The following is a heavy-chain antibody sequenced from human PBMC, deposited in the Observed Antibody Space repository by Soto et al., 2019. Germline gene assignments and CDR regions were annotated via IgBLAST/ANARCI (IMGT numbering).Heavy chain of an antibody. V-gene: IGHV4-61*01. J-gene: IGHJ6*02. D-gene: IGHD4-17*01. Sequence: PSETLSLTCTVSGGSVSSGIYYWSWIRHPPGKGLEWIGYIYYSGSTNYNPSLKSRVTISVDTSKNQFSLKLSSVTAADTAVYYCARGGSTVTTYYYYGMDVWGQGTTVTVSS. CDR3: ARGGSTVTTYYYYGMDV. CDR2: IYYSGST. CDR1: GGSVSSGIYY.